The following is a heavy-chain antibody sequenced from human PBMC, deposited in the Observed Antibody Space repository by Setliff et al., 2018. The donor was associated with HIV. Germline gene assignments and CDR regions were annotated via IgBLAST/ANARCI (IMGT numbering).Heavy chain of an antibody. Sequence: PSETLSLTCAVYGGSFSDYYWSWIRQPPGKGLEWIGEVNHSGSTYYNPSLKSRVTISVDTSKNHFSLKLSSATAADTAVYYCAQEERDAYNYWFDPWGQGTLVTVSS. CDR3: AQEERDAYNYWFDP. D-gene: IGHD1-1*01. J-gene: IGHJ5*02. CDR2: VNHSGST. CDR1: GGSFSDYY. V-gene: IGHV4-34*01.